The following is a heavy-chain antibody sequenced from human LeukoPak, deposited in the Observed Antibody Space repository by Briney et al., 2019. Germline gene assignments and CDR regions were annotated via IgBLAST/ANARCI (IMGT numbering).Heavy chain of an antibody. J-gene: IGHJ6*02. CDR3: AKDLGRDYGDYPDHNEKGSYYYYYGMDV. Sequence: GGSLRLSCAASGFTFSSYAMHWVRPAQGQGLEWGAVISYDGSNKYYADSVKGRFTISRDNSKNTLYLQMNSLRAEDTAVYYCAKDLGRDYGDYPDHNEKGSYYYYYGMDVWGQGTTVTVSS. V-gene: IGHV3-30*04. CDR2: ISYDGSNK. CDR1: GFTFSSYA. D-gene: IGHD4-17*01.